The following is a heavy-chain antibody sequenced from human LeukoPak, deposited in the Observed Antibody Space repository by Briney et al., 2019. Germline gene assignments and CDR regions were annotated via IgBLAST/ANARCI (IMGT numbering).Heavy chain of an antibody. J-gene: IGHJ1*01. CDR2: INPNSGGT. V-gene: IGHV1-2*02. CDR3: ARALCYDSSGYYSSSYYYFQH. D-gene: IGHD3-22*01. CDR1: GYTFTSYY. Sequence: EASVKVSCKASGYTFTSYYLHWVRQALGQGLEWVGWINPNSGGTNYAQKFQGRVTMTRDTSISTAYMELSRLRSDDTAEYYCARALCYDSSGYYSSSYYYFQHWGQGTLVTVSS.